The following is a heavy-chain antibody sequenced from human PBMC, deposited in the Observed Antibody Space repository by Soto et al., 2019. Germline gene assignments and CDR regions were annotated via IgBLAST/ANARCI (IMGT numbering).Heavy chain of an antibody. CDR3: ARHGSN. CDR2: IYYSGIT. CDR1: GFSISNSSYY. V-gene: IGHV4-39*01. Sequence: PSETLSLTCPFSGFSISNSSYYWGWIRRPPGKGLEWIGTIYYSGITYYNPSLKSRVTISVDTSKNQFSLKLTSVTAADTAVYYCARHGSNWGQGTLVTVSS. J-gene: IGHJ4*02.